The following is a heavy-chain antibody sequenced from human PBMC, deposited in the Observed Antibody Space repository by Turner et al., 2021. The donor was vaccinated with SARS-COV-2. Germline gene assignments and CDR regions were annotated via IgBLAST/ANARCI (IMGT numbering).Heavy chain of an antibody. D-gene: IGHD5-12*01. J-gene: IGHJ6*02. CDR3: ARDLEYNGMDV. CDR1: GFTFDDYA. CDR2: ISWNSGSI. V-gene: IGHV3-9*01. Sequence: EVQLVESGGGLVQPGRSLRLSCAASGFTFDDYAMHWVRQAPGKGLEWVSGISWNSGSIGYADSVKGRFTISRDNAKNSLYLQMNSLRAEDTAVYYCARDLEYNGMDVWGQGTTVTVSS.